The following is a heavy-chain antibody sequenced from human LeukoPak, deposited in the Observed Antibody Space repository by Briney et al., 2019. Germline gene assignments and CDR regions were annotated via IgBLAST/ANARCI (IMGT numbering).Heavy chain of an antibody. J-gene: IGHJ5*02. Sequence: PSETLSLTCTVSGGSISSYYWSWIRQPPGKGLEWIGYIYYSGSTNYNPSLKSRVTISVDTSKNQFSLKLSSVTAADTAEYYCAKTGYHTPNWFDPWGQGTLVTVSS. CDR3: AKTGYHTPNWFDP. CDR1: GGSISSYY. D-gene: IGHD2-2*01. CDR2: IYYSGST. V-gene: IGHV4-59*08.